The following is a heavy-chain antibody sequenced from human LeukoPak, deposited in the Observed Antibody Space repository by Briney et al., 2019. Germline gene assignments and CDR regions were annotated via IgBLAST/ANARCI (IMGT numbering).Heavy chain of an antibody. CDR3: ARSASRIQLWYYFDY. CDR1: GGSISSYY. CDR2: IYTCGST. V-gene: IGHV4-4*07. Sequence: SETLSLTCTVSGGSISSYYWSWIRQPAGKGLEWIGRIYTCGSTNYNPSLKSRVTMSVDTSKNQFSLKLSSVTAADTAVYYCARSASRIQLWYYFDYWGQGTLVTVSS. D-gene: IGHD5-18*01. J-gene: IGHJ4*02.